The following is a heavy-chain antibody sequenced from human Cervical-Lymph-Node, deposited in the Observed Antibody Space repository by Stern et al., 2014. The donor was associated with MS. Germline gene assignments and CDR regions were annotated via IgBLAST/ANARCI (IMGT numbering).Heavy chain of an antibody. D-gene: IGHD1-1*01. J-gene: IGHJ4*02. CDR1: GYTFTSYY. CDR3: ARGTGTRRDHSADY. Sequence: VQLEESGAEVKKPGASVKVSCKASGYTFTSYYMHWVRQAPGQGLEWMGIINPGCGSTSYAKKFQGRVTMTRDTSTTTVHMELSSLRSEDTAVYYCARGTGTRRDHSADYWGQGTLVTVSS. V-gene: IGHV1-46*01. CDR2: INPGCGST.